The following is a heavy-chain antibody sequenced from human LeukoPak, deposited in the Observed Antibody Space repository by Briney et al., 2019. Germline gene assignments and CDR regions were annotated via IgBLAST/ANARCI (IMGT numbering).Heavy chain of an antibody. CDR1: GGSISSSSYY. D-gene: IGHD1-7*01. CDR2: IYYSGST. V-gene: IGHV4-39*07. Sequence: SETLSLTCTVSGGSISSSSYYWGWIRQPPGKGLEWIGSIYYSGSTYYNPSLKSRVTISVDTSKNQFSLKLSSVTAADTAVYYCAGVVTGTTFWFDPWGQGTLVTVSS. CDR3: AGVVTGTTFWFDP. J-gene: IGHJ5*02.